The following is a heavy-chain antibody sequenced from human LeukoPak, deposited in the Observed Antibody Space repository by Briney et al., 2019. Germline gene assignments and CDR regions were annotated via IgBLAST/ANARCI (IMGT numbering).Heavy chain of an antibody. CDR2: ISANTGKT. J-gene: IGHJ4*02. CDR1: GYTFATYG. Sequence: ASVKVSCKASGYTFATYGFCWVRQAPGHGLEWMGWISANTGKTDYAQKFQGRVAMTTDTSTSTAYMELRSLRPNDTAVYFCAKVVGDRMDYWGQGTLVTVSS. CDR3: AKVVGDRMDY. V-gene: IGHV1-18*01. D-gene: IGHD3-16*02.